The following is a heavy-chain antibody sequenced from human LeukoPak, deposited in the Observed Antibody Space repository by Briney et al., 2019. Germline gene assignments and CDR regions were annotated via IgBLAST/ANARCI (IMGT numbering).Heavy chain of an antibody. J-gene: IGHJ5*02. CDR2: IYYSGST. D-gene: IGHD1-20*01. CDR1: GGSISSSSYY. CDR3: ARGITGPLVGFDP. Sequence: SETLSLTCTVSGGSISSSSYYWGWIRQPPGKGLEWIGSIYYSGSTYYNPSLKSRVTISVDTSKNQFSLKLSSVTAADTAVYYCARGITGPLVGFDPWGQGTLVTVSS. V-gene: IGHV4-39*01.